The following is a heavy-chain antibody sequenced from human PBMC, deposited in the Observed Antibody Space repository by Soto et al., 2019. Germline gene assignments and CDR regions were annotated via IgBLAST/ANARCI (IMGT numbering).Heavy chain of an antibody. CDR1: GFTFIEYS. CDR3: VKVSTFYDILTGYYSTNFFDP. V-gene: IGHV3-64D*06. J-gene: IGHJ5*02. D-gene: IGHD3-9*01. Sequence: GGSLRLSFAASGFTFIEYSMHWVLQAPGKGLQYVSTISSDGDITYYADSVKGRFTISRDNSKNTLYPQMNSLRPEDTAVYYCVKVSTFYDILTGYYSTNFFDPWGQGTLVTVSS. CDR2: ISSDGDIT.